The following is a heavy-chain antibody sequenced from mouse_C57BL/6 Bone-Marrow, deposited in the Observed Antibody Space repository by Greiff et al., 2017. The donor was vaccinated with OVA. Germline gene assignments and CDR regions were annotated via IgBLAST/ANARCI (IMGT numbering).Heavy chain of an antibody. Sequence: QVQLQQSGAELVRPGTSVKVSCKASGYAFTNYLIEWVKQRPGQGLEWIGVINPGSGGTNYNEKFKGKATLTADKSSSTAYMQLSSLTSEDSAVYFCARRDSSGFAWFAYWGQGTLVTVSA. V-gene: IGHV1-54*01. CDR2: INPGSGGT. D-gene: IGHD3-2*02. CDR3: ARRDSSGFAWFAY. CDR1: GYAFTNYL. J-gene: IGHJ3*01.